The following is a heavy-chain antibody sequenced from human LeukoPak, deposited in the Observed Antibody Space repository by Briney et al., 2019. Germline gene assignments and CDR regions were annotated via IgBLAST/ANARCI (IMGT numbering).Heavy chain of an antibody. CDR3: AAMTTVTTEYFQH. J-gene: IGHJ1*01. Sequence: GASVKVSCKASGGTFSIYAISWVRQAPGQGLEWMGGIIPIFGTANYAQKFQGRVTITADESTSTAYMELSSLRSEDTAVYYCAAMTTVTTEYFQHWGQGTLVTVSS. D-gene: IGHD4-17*01. V-gene: IGHV1-69*13. CDR2: IIPIFGTA. CDR1: GGTFSIYA.